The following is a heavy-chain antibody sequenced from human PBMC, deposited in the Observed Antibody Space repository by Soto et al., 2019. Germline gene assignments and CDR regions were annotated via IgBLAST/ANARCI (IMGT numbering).Heavy chain of an antibody. CDR3: ARRGSGSYYDY. D-gene: IGHD1-26*01. CDR2: ISGSGGST. V-gene: IGHV3-23*01. J-gene: IGHJ4*02. Sequence: EVPLLESGGGLVQPGGSLRLSCAASGFTFGSYAMRWVRQAPVKGLEWVSAISGSGGSTYYADSVKGRFTISRDNSKNTLYLQMNSLRAEDTAVYYCARRGSGSYYDYWGQGTLVTVSS. CDR1: GFTFGSYA.